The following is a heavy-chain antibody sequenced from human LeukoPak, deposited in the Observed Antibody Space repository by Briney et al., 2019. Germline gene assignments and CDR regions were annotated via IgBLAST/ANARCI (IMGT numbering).Heavy chain of an antibody. CDR2: ISSSGSTI. CDR1: GFTFSDYY. J-gene: IGHJ6*03. D-gene: IGHD3-22*01. V-gene: IGHV3-11*04. CDR3: ARCDSSGYYFYYYYYMDV. Sequence: PGGSLRLSCAASGFTFSDYYMSWIRQAPGKGLEWDSYISSSGSTIYYADSVKGRFTISRDDAKNSLYLQMNSLRAEDTAVYYCARCDSSGYYFYYYYYMDVWGKGTTVTVSS.